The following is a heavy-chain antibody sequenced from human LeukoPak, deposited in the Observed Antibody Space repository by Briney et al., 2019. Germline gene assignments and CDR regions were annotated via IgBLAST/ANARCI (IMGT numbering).Heavy chain of an antibody. V-gene: IGHV1-46*01. CDR2: INPSGGST. J-gene: IGHJ4*02. CDR1: GYTFTGYY. CDR3: ASEAGGPFPDFLIGY. Sequence: ASVKVSCKASGYTFTGYYMHWVRQAPGQGLEWMGIINPSGGSTSYAQKFQGRVTMTRDTSTSTVYMELSSLRSEDTAVYYCASEAGGPFPDFLIGYWGQGTLVTVSS. D-gene: IGHD3-3*01.